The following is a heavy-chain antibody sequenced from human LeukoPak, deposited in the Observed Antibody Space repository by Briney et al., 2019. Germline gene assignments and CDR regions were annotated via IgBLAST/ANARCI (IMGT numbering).Heavy chain of an antibody. CDR1: GYSISSGYY. CDR2: LYHSGTT. Sequence: SETLSLTCTVSGYSISSGYYWGWVRQPPGKGLEWIANLYHSGTTYYNPSLKSRVTISVDTPKNQFSLKLSSVTAADTAVYYCATQILLCHYYWGQGTLVTVSS. J-gene: IGHJ4*02. V-gene: IGHV4-38-2*02. CDR3: ATQILLCHYY. D-gene: IGHD2/OR15-2a*01.